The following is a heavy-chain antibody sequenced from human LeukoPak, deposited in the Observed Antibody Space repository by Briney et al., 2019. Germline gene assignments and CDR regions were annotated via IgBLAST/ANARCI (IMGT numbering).Heavy chain of an antibody. CDR1: GYTFTSYD. Sequence: GASVKVSCKASGYTFTSYDINWVRQATGQGLEWMGWMNPNSGNTGYAQKFQGRVTMTRNTSIRTAYMELSSLRSEDTAVYYCARGARITIFGVVIKNYYMDVWGKGTTVTVSS. CDR3: ARGARITIFGVVIKNYYMDV. V-gene: IGHV1-8*01. J-gene: IGHJ6*03. D-gene: IGHD3-3*01. CDR2: MNPNSGNT.